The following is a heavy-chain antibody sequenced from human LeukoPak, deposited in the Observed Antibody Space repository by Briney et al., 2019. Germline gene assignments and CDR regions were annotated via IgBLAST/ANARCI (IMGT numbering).Heavy chain of an antibody. D-gene: IGHD4-17*01. V-gene: IGHV4-4*07. CDR3: ARAGDYGDYVGWFDP. CDR1: GGSISSYY. Sequence: SETLSLTCSVSGGSISSYYWSWIRQPAGKGLEWIGRIHSSGSTNYNPSLKSRVTMSVDTSKKRFSLKLSSVTAADTAVYYCARAGDYGDYVGWFDPWGQGTLVTVSS. CDR2: IHSSGST. J-gene: IGHJ5*02.